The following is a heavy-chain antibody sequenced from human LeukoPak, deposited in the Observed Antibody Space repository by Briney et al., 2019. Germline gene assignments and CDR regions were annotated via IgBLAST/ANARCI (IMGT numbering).Heavy chain of an antibody. V-gene: IGHV3-30*04. Sequence: GGSLRLSCAASGFTFSSYAMHWVRQAPGKGLRWGTVISYDGSNKYYADPVKGRFTMSRDNSKNTLYLQMNSLRAEDTAVYYCARDLGSSWYGIFDYWGQGTLVTVSS. J-gene: IGHJ4*02. CDR2: ISYDGSNK. CDR1: GFTFSSYA. D-gene: IGHD6-13*01. CDR3: ARDLGSSWYGIFDY.